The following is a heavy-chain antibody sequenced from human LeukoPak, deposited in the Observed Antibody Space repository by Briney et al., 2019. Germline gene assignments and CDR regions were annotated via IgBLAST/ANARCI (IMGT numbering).Heavy chain of an antibody. V-gene: IGHV3-30*02. Sequence: GGSLRLSCAASGFSFSNYGMHWGRQAPGNGLDWVAYIRYDGSQKYYGDSVKGRFTISRDNSKNTVYLQMNSLRDEDTAVYYCARDLLSLPHKYFDSWGQGTLVTVSS. J-gene: IGHJ4*02. CDR1: GFSFSNYG. CDR3: ARDLLSLPHKYFDS. D-gene: IGHD3-16*01. CDR2: IRYDGSQK.